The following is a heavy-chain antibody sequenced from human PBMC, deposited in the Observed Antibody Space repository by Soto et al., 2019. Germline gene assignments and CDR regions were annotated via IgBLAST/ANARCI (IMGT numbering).Heavy chain of an antibody. V-gene: IGHV4-31*02. CDR3: ARAFVVVPAALLAYPSSRYNWFYP. J-gene: IGHJ5*02. CDR1: GGSISSGGYY. D-gene: IGHD2-2*01. Sequence: SETLSLTCTVSGGSISSGGYYWSWIRQHPGKGLEWIGYIYYSGSTYYNPSLKSRVTIAVDTSKNQFSLKLSSVTAADTAVYYCARAFVVVPAALLAYPSSRYNWFYPWGQGTLVTVSS. CDR2: IYYSGST.